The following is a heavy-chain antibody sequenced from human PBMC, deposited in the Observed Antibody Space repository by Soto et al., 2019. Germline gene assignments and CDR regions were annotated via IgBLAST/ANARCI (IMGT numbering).Heavy chain of an antibody. J-gene: IGHJ4*02. CDR3: ASTYSSSWYGFDY. V-gene: IGHV1-69*02. D-gene: IGHD6-13*01. CDR1: GGTFSSYT. Sequence: QVQLVQSGAEVKKPGSSVKVSCKASGGTFSSYTISWVRQAPGQGLEWTGRLIPILGIANYAQKIQGRVTISADKSTSTAYMELSSLRSEDTALYYCASTYSSSWYGFDYWGQGTLVTVSS. CDR2: LIPILGIA.